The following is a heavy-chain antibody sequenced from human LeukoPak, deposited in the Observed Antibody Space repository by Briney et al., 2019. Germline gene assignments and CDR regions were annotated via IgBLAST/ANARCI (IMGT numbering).Heavy chain of an antibody. V-gene: IGHV1-58*02. CDR3: AAGWVCSGGSCYYYFDY. CDR2: IAVGSGNT. J-gene: IGHJ4*02. CDR1: GFTFTSSA. Sequence: SVKVSCKASGFTFTSSAMQWGRQARGQRLEWIGWIAVGSGNTNYAQKFQERVTITRDMSTSTAYMELSSLRSEDTAVYYCAAGWVCSGGSCYYYFDYWGQGTLVTISS. D-gene: IGHD2-15*01.